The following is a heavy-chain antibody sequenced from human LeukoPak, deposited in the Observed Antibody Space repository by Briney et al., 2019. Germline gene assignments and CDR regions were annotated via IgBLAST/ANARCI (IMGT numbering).Heavy chain of an antibody. CDR2: IAGNGIST. J-gene: IGHJ4*02. Sequence: GGSLRLSCAASGFTFSSYAMSWVRQAPGKGLQWVSGIAGNGISTYFADSAKGRFTISRDNSKNTLYLQMNSLSPEDTAVYYCAKMRQWFGESENYFRYWGQGTLVTVSS. CDR3: AKMRQWFGESENYFRY. D-gene: IGHD3-10*01. V-gene: IGHV3-23*01. CDR1: GFTFSSYA.